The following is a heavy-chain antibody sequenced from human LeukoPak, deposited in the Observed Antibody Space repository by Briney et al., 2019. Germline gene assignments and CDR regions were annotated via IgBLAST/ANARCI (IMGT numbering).Heavy chain of an antibody. D-gene: IGHD3-10*01. CDR3: ARAPPGSSSILWFGELAPDY. CDR2: ISYDGSNK. CDR1: GFTFSSYA. J-gene: IGHJ4*02. Sequence: GGSLRLSCAASGFTFSSYAMHWVRQAPGKGLEWVAVISYDGSNKYYADSVKGRFTISRDNSKNTLYLQMNSLRAEDTAVYYCARAPPGSSSILWFGELAPDYWGQGTLVTVSS. V-gene: IGHV3-30-3*01.